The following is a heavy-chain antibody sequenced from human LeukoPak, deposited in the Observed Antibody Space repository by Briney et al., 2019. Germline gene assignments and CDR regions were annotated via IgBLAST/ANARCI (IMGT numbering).Heavy chain of an antibody. CDR1: GGSISSSSYY. D-gene: IGHD6-13*01. Sequence: SETLSLTCTVSGGSISSSSYYWGWIRQPPGKGLEWIGSIYYSGSTYYNPSLKSRVTISVDTSRNQFSLKLSSVTAADTAVYYCARDPPYSSSWYAVSDDYWGQGTLVTVSS. V-gene: IGHV4-39*07. CDR2: IYYSGST. J-gene: IGHJ4*02. CDR3: ARDPPYSSSWYAVSDDY.